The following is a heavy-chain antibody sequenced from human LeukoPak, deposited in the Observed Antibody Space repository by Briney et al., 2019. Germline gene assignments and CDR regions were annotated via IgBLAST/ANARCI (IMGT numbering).Heavy chain of an antibody. D-gene: IGHD6-13*01. CDR3: ARGKPYSSSWYFTPLRIKNWFDP. CDR1: GGSFSGYY. Sequence: SETLSLTCAVYGGSFSGYYWSWIRQPPGKGLEWIGEINHSGSTNYNPSLKSRVTISVDTSNNQFSLELSSVTAADTAVYYCARGKPYSSSWYFTPLRIKNWFDPWGQGTLVTVSS. CDR2: INHSGST. V-gene: IGHV4-34*01. J-gene: IGHJ5*02.